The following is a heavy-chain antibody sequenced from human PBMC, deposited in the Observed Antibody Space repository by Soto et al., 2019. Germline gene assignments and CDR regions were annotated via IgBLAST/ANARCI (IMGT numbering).Heavy chain of an antibody. Sequence: QVQLVESGGGVVQPGRSLRLSCAASGFTFSSYGMHWVRQAPGKGLEWVAVISSDGSNKYYADSVKGRFTIARDNSKNTLYLQMNSIRANDTAVYYCAKDQLRGVRGAITYWYGMDVWGQGTTVTVSS. CDR1: GFTFSSYG. CDR3: AKDQLRGVRGAITYWYGMDV. V-gene: IGHV3-30*18. J-gene: IGHJ6*02. CDR2: ISSDGSNK. D-gene: IGHD3-10*01.